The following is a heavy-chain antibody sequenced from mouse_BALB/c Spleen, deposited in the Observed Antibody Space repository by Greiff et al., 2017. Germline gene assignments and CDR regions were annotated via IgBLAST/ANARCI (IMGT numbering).Heavy chain of an antibody. CDR1: GYAFSSSW. D-gene: IGHD2-4*01. J-gene: IGHJ2*01. CDR3: AREGVYDYDLDY. Sequence: QVQLQQSGPELVKPGASVKISCKASGYAFSSSWMNWVKQRPGQGLEWIGRIYPGDGDTNYNGKFKGKATLTADKSSSTAYMQLSSLTSVDSAVYFCAREGVYDYDLDYWGQGTTLTVSS. V-gene: IGHV1-82*01. CDR2: IYPGDGDT.